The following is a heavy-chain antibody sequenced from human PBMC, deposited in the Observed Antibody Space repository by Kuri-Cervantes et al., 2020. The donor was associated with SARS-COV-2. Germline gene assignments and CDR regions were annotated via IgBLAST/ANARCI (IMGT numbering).Heavy chain of an antibody. V-gene: IGHV3-15*01. CDR1: GLTFSDAW. CDR2: FKSKTDVGTT. D-gene: IGHD4-11*01. J-gene: IGHJ6*03. CDR3: TTDGAVTKMYYYYYYYMDV. Sequence: GESLKISCVVSGLTFSDAWMSWVRQTPGKGLEWIGRFKSKTDVGTTDYAAPVKGRFTISRDDSKNTLYLQMNSLKTEDTAVYYCTTDGAVTKMYYYYYYYMDVWGKGTTVTVSS.